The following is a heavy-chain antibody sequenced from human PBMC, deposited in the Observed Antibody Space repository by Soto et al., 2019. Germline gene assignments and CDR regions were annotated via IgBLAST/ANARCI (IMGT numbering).Heavy chain of an antibody. V-gene: IGHV2-26*01. CDR2: IFSNDEK. Sequence: QATLKESGPVLVKPTETLTLTCTVSGFSLSNARMGVSWIRQPPGKALEWLAHIFSNDEKSYSTSLKSRLTISQETSKSPVVLNMNNLDPVDTAQYFCARIFPNRGSFRPGGEWYFDLWGRGTLVTVSS. J-gene: IGHJ2*01. CDR3: ARIFPNRGSFRPGGEWYFDL. D-gene: IGHD7-27*01. CDR1: GFSLSNARMG.